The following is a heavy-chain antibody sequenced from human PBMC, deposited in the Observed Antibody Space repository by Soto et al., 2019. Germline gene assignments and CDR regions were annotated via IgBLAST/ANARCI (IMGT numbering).Heavy chain of an antibody. V-gene: IGHV3-23*01. Sequence: EVQLLDSGGDLEQPGGSRRLSCAASGFTFSSSAMSWVRQAPGKGLEWVSAVSGSGGTTYYADSVRGRFTISRDNSKNTLYLQMNSLRAEDTAIYFCARCTVDTIVTSGWCHYLDPWGQGTLVTVSS. J-gene: IGHJ5*02. CDR3: ARCTVDTIVTSGWCHYLDP. D-gene: IGHD6-19*01. CDR1: GFTFSSSA. CDR2: VSGSGGTT.